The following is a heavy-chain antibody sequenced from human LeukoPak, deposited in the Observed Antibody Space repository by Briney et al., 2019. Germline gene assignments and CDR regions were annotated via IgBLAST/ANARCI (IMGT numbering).Heavy chain of an antibody. D-gene: IGHD3-10*01. CDR3: AREHPGGVGVRGFGPAFDI. Sequence: GASVKVSCKASGYTFTSYYMHWVRQAPGQGLEWMGIINPSGGSTSHAQKFQGRVTMTRDMSTSTVYMELSSLRSEDTAVYYCAREHPGGVGVRGFGPAFDIWGQGTMVTVSS. CDR1: GYTFTSYY. CDR2: INPSGGST. V-gene: IGHV1-46*01. J-gene: IGHJ3*02.